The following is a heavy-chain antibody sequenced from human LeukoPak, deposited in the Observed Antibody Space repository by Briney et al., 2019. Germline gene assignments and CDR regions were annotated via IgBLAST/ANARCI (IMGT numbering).Heavy chain of an antibody. CDR2: ISYSGST. D-gene: IGHD6-6*01. CDR1: DGSISSSSFY. CDR3: ARPTARLGWFDP. Sequence: PSETLSLTCSVSDGSISSSSFYWGWIRKPPGKGLEWIGSISYSGSTYYNPSLKSRVTISVDTSKNQFSLKLSSVTAADTAVYYCARPTARLGWFDPWGQGTLVTVSS. V-gene: IGHV4-39*07. J-gene: IGHJ5*02.